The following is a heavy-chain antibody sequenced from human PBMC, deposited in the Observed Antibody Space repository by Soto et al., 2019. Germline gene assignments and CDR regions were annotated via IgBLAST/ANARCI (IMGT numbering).Heavy chain of an antibody. CDR3: ATFFLSRIAVAGTFDY. Sequence: GGSLRLSCAASGFTFSSYAMSWVRQAPGKGLEWVSAISGSGGSTYYADSVKGRFTISRDNSKNTLYLQMNSLRAEDTAVYYCATFFLSRIAVAGTFDYWGQGTLVTVSS. J-gene: IGHJ4*02. D-gene: IGHD6-19*01. V-gene: IGHV3-23*01. CDR2: ISGSGGST. CDR1: GFTFSSYA.